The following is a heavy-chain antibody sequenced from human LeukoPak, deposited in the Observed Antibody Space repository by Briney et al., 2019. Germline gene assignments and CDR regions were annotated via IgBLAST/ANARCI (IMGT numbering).Heavy chain of an antibody. CDR1: GGSFSGYY. CDR3: ARARGMYSSGWYGGRNYFDY. Sequence: PSETLSLTCAVYGGSFSGYYWSWIRQPPGKGLEWIGEINHSGSTNYNPSLKSRVTISVDTSKNQFSLKLSSVTAADTAVYYCARARGMYSSGWYGGRNYFDYWGQGTLVTVSS. CDR2: INHSGST. V-gene: IGHV4-34*01. D-gene: IGHD6-19*01. J-gene: IGHJ4*02.